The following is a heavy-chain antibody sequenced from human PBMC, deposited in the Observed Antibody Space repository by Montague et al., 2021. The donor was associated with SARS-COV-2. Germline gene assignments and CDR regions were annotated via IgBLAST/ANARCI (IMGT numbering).Heavy chain of an antibody. CDR2: IGGSGVGS. CDR3: AKSVDSGGYNYERGADY. D-gene: IGHD3-22*01. J-gene: IGHJ4*02. CDR1: GFTFGTYA. Sequence: SLSLSCAASGFTFGTYAMSWVRQAPGQGLVWVSAIGGSGVGSYYSDSVKGRFTISRDNSKNTLYLRMDSLRVDDTAIYYCAKSVDSGGYNYERGADYWGQGTVVTVSS. V-gene: IGHV3-23*01.